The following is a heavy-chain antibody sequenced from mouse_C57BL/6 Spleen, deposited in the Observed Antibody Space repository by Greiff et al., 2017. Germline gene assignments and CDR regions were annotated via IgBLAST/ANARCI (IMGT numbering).Heavy chain of an antibody. Sequence: VQLQQPGPGLVQPSQSLSISCTVSGFSFTSYGVHWVRQSPGKGLEWLGVIWSGGSTDYNAAYISRLSISKDNPKSQVFYTMSSLQADDTAIYYCARGYYGSTFDYWGQGTTLTVSS. CDR2: IWSGGST. V-gene: IGHV2-2*01. D-gene: IGHD1-1*01. J-gene: IGHJ2*01. CDR3: ARGYYGSTFDY. CDR1: GFSFTSYG.